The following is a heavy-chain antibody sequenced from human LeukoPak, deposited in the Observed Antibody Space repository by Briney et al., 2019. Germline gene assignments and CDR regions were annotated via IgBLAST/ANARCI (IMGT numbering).Heavy chain of an antibody. CDR3: AKDLGQIQLWLGFSFDY. D-gene: IGHD5-18*01. Sequence: GGSLRLSCAASGFTFSSYAMTWVRQAPGKGLVWVSRINSDGSSTSYADSVKGRFTISRDNAKNTLYLQMNSLRAEDTAVYYCAKDLGQIQLWLGFSFDYWGQGTLVTVSS. CDR1: GFTFSSYA. J-gene: IGHJ4*02. CDR2: INSDGSST. V-gene: IGHV3-74*01.